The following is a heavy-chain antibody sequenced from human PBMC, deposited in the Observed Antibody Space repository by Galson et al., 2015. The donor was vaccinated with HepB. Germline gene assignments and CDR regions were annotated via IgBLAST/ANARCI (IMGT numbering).Heavy chain of an antibody. J-gene: IGHJ6*02. CDR1: EFTFRSYA. V-gene: IGHV3-30*04. Sequence: SLRLSCAASEFTFRSYAMHWVRQAPGKGLEWVAVISFDGSNRYYADSVKGRFTISRDNSKNTLYLQMNSLRVEDTAVYYCARMAAAGTSYYYYGMDVWGQGTTVTVSS. CDR3: ARMAAAGTSYYYYGMDV. D-gene: IGHD6-13*01. CDR2: ISFDGSNR.